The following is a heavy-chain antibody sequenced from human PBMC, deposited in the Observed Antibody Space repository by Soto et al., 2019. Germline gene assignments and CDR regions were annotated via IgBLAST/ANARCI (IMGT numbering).Heavy chain of an antibody. CDR3: AAISSGYYRVFDS. J-gene: IGHJ4*02. CDR2: ILVGSGQT. D-gene: IGHD3-22*01. CDR1: GATFTSST. Sequence: QIHLVQSGPEVKRPGTSMKVSCKASGATFTSSTVNWVRQARGQPPEWIGWILVGSGQTNYARGFQGRVAMTRDMSTYTAYLEVNNLRPDDTAVYYCAAISSGYYRVFDSWGQGTLITVSS. V-gene: IGHV1-58*01.